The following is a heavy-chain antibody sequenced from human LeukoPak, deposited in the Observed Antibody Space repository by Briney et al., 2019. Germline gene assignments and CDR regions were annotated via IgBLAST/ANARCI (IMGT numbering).Heavy chain of an antibody. J-gene: IGHJ4*02. CDR1: GFTFSDYS. Sequence: PGGSLRLSCEASGFTFSDYSLHWVRQAPDKGLEWVAAISHDGTTTYCADSVQGRFTISRDNSKNTLYLQMDSLRDEDTAVYYCVSRFDYWGQGTLVTVSS. CDR2: ISHDGTTT. V-gene: IGHV3-30*03. CDR3: VSRFDY.